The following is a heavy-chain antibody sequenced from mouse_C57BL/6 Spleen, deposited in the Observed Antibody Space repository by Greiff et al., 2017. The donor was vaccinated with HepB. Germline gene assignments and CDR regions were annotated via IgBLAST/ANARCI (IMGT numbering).Heavy chain of an antibody. CDR3: ARLMIYDGSYGYFDV. D-gene: IGHD2-3*01. Sequence: VQLQQSGAELVRPGTSVKVSCKASGYAFTNYLIEWVKQRPGQGLEWIGVINPGSGGTNYNEKFKGKATLTADKSSSTAYLQLSSLTSEDSAVYFCARLMIYDGSYGYFDVWGTGTTVTVSS. CDR1: GYAFTNYL. CDR2: INPGSGGT. V-gene: IGHV1-54*01. J-gene: IGHJ1*03.